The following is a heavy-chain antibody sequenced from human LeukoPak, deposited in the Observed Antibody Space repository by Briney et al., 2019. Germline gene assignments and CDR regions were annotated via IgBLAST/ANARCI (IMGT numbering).Heavy chain of an antibody. CDR3: ARVVIYYDNSGPEAFDY. CDR2: INHSGSI. J-gene: IGHJ4*02. CDR1: VGSFSAYY. D-gene: IGHD3-22*01. Sequence: SETLSLTCAVYVGSFSAYYWTWIRQPPGKVLEWNGEINHSGSINYNPSLKSRVNISVDTSKDQFSLKLSSVTAADTAVYYCARVVIYYDNSGPEAFDYWGQGTLVTVSS. V-gene: IGHV4-34*01.